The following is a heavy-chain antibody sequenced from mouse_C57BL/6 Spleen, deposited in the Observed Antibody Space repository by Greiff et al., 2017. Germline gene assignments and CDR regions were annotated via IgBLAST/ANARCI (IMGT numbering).Heavy chain of an antibody. J-gene: IGHJ2*01. CDR1: GYAFSSSW. CDR3: ARGLLPDY. CDR2: IYPGDGDT. Sequence: VQGVESGPELVKPGASVKISCKASGYAFSSSWMNWVKQRPGKGLEWIGRIYPGDGDTNYNGKFKGKATLTADKSSSTAYMQLSSLTSEDSAVYFCARGLLPDYWGQGTTLTVSS. D-gene: IGHD2-3*01. V-gene: IGHV1-82*01.